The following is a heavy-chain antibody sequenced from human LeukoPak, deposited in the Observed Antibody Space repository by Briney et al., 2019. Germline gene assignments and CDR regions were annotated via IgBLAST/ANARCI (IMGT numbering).Heavy chain of an antibody. Sequence: RASVKVSCKASGYTFTSYYMHWVRQAPGQGLEWMGIINPSGGSTSYAQKFQGRVTMTRDTSTSIVYMELSSLRSEDTAVYYCASDWGSYSFDYWGQGTLVTVSS. CDR3: ASDWGSYSFDY. CDR2: INPSGGST. D-gene: IGHD1-26*01. V-gene: IGHV1-46*01. CDR1: GYTFTSYY. J-gene: IGHJ4*02.